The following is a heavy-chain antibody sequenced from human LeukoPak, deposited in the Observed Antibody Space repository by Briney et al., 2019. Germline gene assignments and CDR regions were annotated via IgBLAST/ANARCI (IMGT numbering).Heavy chain of an antibody. CDR3: ASGGSTYYDFWSGYYGSRHLYYFDY. D-gene: IGHD3-3*01. Sequence: PSETLSLTCTVSGNSISTSKSYWSWIRQPPGKGLEWIGEINHSGSTNYNPSLKSRVTISVDTSKNQFSLKLSSVTAADTAVYYCASGGSTYYDFWSGYYGSRHLYYFDYWGQGTLVTVSS. CDR1: GNSISTSKSY. CDR2: INHSGST. J-gene: IGHJ4*02. V-gene: IGHV4-39*07.